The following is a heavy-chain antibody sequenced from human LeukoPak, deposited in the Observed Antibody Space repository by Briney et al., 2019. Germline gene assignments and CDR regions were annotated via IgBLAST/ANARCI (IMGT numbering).Heavy chain of an antibody. Sequence: SETLSLTCTVSGGSISSSSYSWGWIRQPPGKGLEWIGEINHSGSTNYNPSLKSRVTISVDTSKNQFSLKLSSVTAADTAVYYCARAPLYCSSTSCYPAYYYYGMDVWGQGTTVTVSS. CDR3: ARAPLYCSSTSCYPAYYYYGMDV. D-gene: IGHD2-2*01. CDR2: INHSGST. J-gene: IGHJ6*02. CDR1: GGSISSSSYS. V-gene: IGHV4-39*07.